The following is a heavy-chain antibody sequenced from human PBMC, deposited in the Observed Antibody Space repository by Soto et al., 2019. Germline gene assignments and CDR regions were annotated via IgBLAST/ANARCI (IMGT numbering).Heavy chain of an antibody. CDR3: ARALLSNLLSGYFDY. J-gene: IGHJ4*02. CDR1: GFTFSSYW. Sequence: GGSLRLSCAASGFTFSSYWMHWVRHAPGKGLVWVSRINSDGSSTSYADSVKGRFTISRDHAKNTLYLQMNSLIPEDTAVYYCARALLSNLLSGYFDYWGQVTLFTVSS. CDR2: INSDGSST. V-gene: IGHV3-74*01. D-gene: IGHD3-10*01.